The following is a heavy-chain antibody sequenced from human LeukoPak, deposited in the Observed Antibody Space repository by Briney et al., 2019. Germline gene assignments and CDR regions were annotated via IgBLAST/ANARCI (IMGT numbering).Heavy chain of an antibody. Sequence: GRSLRLSCAASGFTFENFAMHWVRQAPGKGLEWVSFISGSSSYIYYADSVKGRFTISRDNAKNSLYLQMNSLRAEDTAVYYCARETCTTCYTYSYNYYMDVWGKGTTVTVSS. CDR1: GFTFENFA. D-gene: IGHD2-2*01. CDR3: ARETCTTCYTYSYNYYMDV. CDR2: ISGSSSYI. J-gene: IGHJ6*03. V-gene: IGHV3-21*01.